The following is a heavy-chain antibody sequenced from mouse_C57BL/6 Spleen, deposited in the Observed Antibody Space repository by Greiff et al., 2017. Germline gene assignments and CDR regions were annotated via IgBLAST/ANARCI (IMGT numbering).Heavy chain of an antibody. D-gene: IGHD1-1*01. CDR3: ARSGSRDYYGSSYVYFDY. CDR1: GYTFTGYW. Sequence: VKLQESGAELMKPGASVKLSCKATGYTFTGYWIEWVKQRPGHGIEWIGEILPGSGSTNYNEKFKGKATFTADTSSNPAYMQLSSLTSEDSAVYFCARSGSRDYYGSSYVYFDYWGQGTTLTVSS. CDR2: ILPGSGST. V-gene: IGHV1-9*01. J-gene: IGHJ2*01.